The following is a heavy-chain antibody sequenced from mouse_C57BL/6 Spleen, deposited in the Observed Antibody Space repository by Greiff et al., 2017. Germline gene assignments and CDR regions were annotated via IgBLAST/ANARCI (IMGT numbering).Heavy chain of an antibody. D-gene: IGHD2-4*01. CDR3: ARPYDYDWFAY. V-gene: IGHV5-17*01. CDR1: GFTFSDYG. CDR2: ISSGSSTI. Sequence: EVMLVESGGGLVKPGGSLKLSCAASGFTFSDYGMHWVRQAPEKGLEWVAYISSGSSTIYYADTVKGRFTISRDNAKNTLFLQMTGLRSEDTAMYYCARPYDYDWFAYWGQGTLVTVSA. J-gene: IGHJ3*01.